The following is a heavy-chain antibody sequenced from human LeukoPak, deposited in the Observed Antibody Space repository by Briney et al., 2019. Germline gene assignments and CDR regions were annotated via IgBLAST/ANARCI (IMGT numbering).Heavy chain of an antibody. D-gene: IGHD3-22*01. CDR1: GFTFDDYA. CDR2: ISWNSGSI. J-gene: IGHJ3*02. V-gene: IGHV3-9*01. Sequence: PGGSLRLSCAASGFTFDDYAMHWVRQAPGKGLEWVSGISWNSGSIGYADSVKGRFTISRDTAKNSLYLQMNSLRAEDTAVYYCARGLSYYDSSGYYYKLAFDIWGQGTMVTVSS. CDR3: ARGLSYYDSSGYYYKLAFDI.